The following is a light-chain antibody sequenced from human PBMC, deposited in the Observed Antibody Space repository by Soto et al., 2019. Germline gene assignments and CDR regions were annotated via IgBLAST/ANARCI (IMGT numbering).Light chain of an antibody. CDR3: QQYSTYTPRT. V-gene: IGKV1-5*03. CDR2: KAS. J-gene: IGKJ1*01. CDR1: QSISIW. Sequence: DIQMTQPPPSLSASVGDRVTITCRASQSISIWLAWYQQKPGKAPKILIYKASSLESGVPSRFSGSGSGTEFTLTISSLQPDDFATYYCQQYSTYTPRTFGQGTKVDIK.